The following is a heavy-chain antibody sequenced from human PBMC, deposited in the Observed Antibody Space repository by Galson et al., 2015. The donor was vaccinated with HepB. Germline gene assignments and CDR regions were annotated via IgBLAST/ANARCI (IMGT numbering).Heavy chain of an antibody. CDR2: ISSGSSYI. D-gene: IGHD3-3*01. J-gene: IGHJ1*01. V-gene: IGHV3-21*06. CDR3: ARDKTFISGYYDSH. CDR1: GFTFSTYN. Sequence: SLRLSCAASGFTFSTYNMNWVRQAPGKGLEWVSSISSGSSYISYADSVKGRFTISRDNARNSLYLQMNSLRAEDTAMYYCARDKTFISGYYDSHWGQGTLLTVSS.